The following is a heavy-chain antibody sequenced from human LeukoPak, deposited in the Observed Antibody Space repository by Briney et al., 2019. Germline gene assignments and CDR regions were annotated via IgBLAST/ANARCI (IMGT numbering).Heavy chain of an antibody. D-gene: IGHD2-15*01. CDR2: FYTSGST. CDR1: GGSISSYY. J-gene: IGHJ5*02. V-gene: IGHV4-4*07. CDR3: AVGVCSGGSCYGGNWFDP. Sequence: SETLSLTCTVSGGSISSYYWSWIRQPAGKGLEWIGRFYTSGSTKYNPSLKSRVTISVDTSKNQFSLKLSSVTAADTAVYYCAVGVCSGGSCYGGNWFDPWGQGTLVTVSS.